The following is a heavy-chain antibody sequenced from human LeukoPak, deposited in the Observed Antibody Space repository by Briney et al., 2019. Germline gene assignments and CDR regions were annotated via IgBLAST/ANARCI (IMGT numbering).Heavy chain of an antibody. CDR3: ARELMTTVVTDAFDI. CDR2: INPNSGGT. Sequence: GASVKVSCKASGYTFTGYYMHWVRQAPGQGLEWMGWINPNSGGTNYAQKFQGWVTMTRDTSISTAYMELSRLRSDDTAVYYCARELMTTVVTDAFDIWGQGTMVTVSS. J-gene: IGHJ3*02. D-gene: IGHD4-23*01. CDR1: GYTFTGYY. V-gene: IGHV1-2*04.